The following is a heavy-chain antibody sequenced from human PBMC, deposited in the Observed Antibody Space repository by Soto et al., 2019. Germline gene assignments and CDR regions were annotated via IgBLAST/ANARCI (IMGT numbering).Heavy chain of an antibody. CDR1: GGTFSSYT. Sequence: GASVKVTSKASGGTFSSYTISWVRQAPGKGLEWMGRIIPILGIANYAKKSQGRVTITAAKSTSTTYMELSSLRSEDKAVYYCARTPDFDPGNLTYYYMDVWGKGTSVTVSS. D-gene: IGHD3-9*01. V-gene: IGHV1-69*02. CDR2: IIPILGIA. J-gene: IGHJ6*03. CDR3: ARTPDFDPGNLTYYYMDV.